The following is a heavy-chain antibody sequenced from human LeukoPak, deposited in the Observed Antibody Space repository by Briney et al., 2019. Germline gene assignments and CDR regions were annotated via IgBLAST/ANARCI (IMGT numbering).Heavy chain of an antibody. CDR3: ARVAAGTTFMDNWFGP. CDR1: GGTFRYYA. V-gene: IGHV1-69*13. D-gene: IGHD1-7*01. J-gene: IGHJ5*02. Sequence: SVKVSCKTSGGTFRYYAIGWVRQAPGHGLEWMGGLIPMFGTTNYAQQFQGRVAITADESTTTSYMELSRLRFEDTAVYFCARVAAGTTFMDNWFGPWGQGTLVTVSS. CDR2: LIPMFGTT.